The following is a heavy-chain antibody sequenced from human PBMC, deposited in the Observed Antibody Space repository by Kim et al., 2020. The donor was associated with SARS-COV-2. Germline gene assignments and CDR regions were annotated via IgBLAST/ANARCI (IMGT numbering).Heavy chain of an antibody. D-gene: IGHD2-2*01. CDR1: GFTFSSYA. Sequence: GGSLRLSCAASGFTFSSYAMHWVRQAPGKGLEWVAVISYDGSNKYYADSVKGRFTISRDNSKNTLYLQMNSLRAEDTAVHDCAREVEDVVPAAHHYYGM. V-gene: IGHV3-30-3*01. CDR3: AREVEDVVPAAHHYYGM. CDR2: ISYDGSNK. J-gene: IGHJ6*01.